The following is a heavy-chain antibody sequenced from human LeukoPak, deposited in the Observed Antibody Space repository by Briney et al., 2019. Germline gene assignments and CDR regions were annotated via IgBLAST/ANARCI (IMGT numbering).Heavy chain of an antibody. CDR2: INPNSGGT. Sequence: GASVKVSCKASGYTFTGYYMHWVRQAPGQGLEWMGWINPNSGGTNYAQKFQGWVTMTRDTSISTAYMELSRLRSDDTAVYYCAREGGIWDGDYGHNLDYWGQGTLVTVSS. CDR1: GYTFTGYY. D-gene: IGHD4-17*01. CDR3: AREGGIWDGDYGHNLDY. V-gene: IGHV1-2*04. J-gene: IGHJ4*02.